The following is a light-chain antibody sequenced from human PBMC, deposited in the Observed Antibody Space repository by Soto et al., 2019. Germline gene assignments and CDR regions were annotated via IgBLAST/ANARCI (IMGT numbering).Light chain of an antibody. V-gene: IGKV3-11*01. CDR3: QQRSNWPFT. CDR2: DAS. J-gene: IGKJ3*01. CDR1: QSVSTY. Sequence: DIVLTQSPATLSLSPGERATLSCSASQSVSTYLAWYQQKPGQAPRLLIYDASKRATGIPARFSGSGSGTGFTLAISSLEPEDFAVYYCQQRSNWPFTFGPGTKLDLK.